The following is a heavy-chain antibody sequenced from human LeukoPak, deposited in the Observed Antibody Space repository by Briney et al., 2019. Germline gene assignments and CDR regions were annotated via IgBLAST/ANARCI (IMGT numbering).Heavy chain of an antibody. CDR1: GYTFTSYA. J-gene: IGHJ4*02. Sequence: AASVKVSCKASGYTFTSYAMNWVRQAPGQGLEWMGWINPNSGGTNYAQKFQGRVTMTRDTSISTAYMELSRLRSDDTAVYYCAREATIAVAGEAHSGYWGQGTLVTVSS. CDR2: INPNSGGT. V-gene: IGHV1-2*02. CDR3: AREATIAVAGEAHSGY. D-gene: IGHD6-19*01.